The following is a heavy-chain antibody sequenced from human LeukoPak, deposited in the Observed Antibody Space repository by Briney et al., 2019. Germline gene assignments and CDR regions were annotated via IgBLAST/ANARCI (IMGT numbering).Heavy chain of an antibody. Sequence: PGGSLRLSCAASGFTFSSYAMSWVRQAPGKGLEWVANIKQDGSEKYYVDSVKGRFTISRDNAKNSLYLQMNSLRAEDTAVYYCARDRGSQDYWGQGTLVTVSS. D-gene: IGHD3-10*01. CDR1: GFTFSSYA. V-gene: IGHV3-7*05. J-gene: IGHJ4*02. CDR2: IKQDGSEK. CDR3: ARDRGSQDY.